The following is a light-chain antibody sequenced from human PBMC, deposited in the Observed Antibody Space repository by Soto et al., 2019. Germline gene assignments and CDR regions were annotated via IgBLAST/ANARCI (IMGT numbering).Light chain of an antibody. J-gene: IGLJ1*01. V-gene: IGLV2-14*01. CDR2: EVS. CDR3: SSYTSSSTPYV. Sequence: VLTQPASVSGSPGQSITISCTGTSSDVGAYNYVSWYQQHPGKAPKLMIHEVSKRPSGVSNRFSGSKSGNTASLTISGLQAEDEADYYCSSYTSSSTPYVFGTGTKVTVL. CDR1: SSDVGAYNY.